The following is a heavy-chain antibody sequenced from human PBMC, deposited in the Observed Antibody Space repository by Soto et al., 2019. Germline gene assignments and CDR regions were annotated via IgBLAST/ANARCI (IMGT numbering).Heavy chain of an antibody. Sequence: SETLSLTCAVSGYSISSGYYWGWIRQPPGKGLEWIGSIYHSGSTYYNPSLKSRVTISVDTSKNQFSLKLSSVTAADTAVYYCARSFTLPFDYWGQGTLVTVSS. CDR3: ARSFTLPFDY. V-gene: IGHV4-38-2*01. CDR2: IYHSGST. CDR1: GYSISSGYY. J-gene: IGHJ4*02.